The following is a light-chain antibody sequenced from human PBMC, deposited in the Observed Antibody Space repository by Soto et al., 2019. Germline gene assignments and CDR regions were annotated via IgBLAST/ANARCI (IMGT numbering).Light chain of an antibody. CDR2: AAS. V-gene: IGKV3-11*01. Sequence: EVVLTQSPATLSLSPGERATLSCRASQSVSSYLAWYQQKPGQAPRLLISAASNMATGIPARFSGSESGTDFTLNIISLEPEDFAIYYCQQRSNSPSTFGQGTTVEI. CDR1: QSVSSY. CDR3: QQRSNSPST. J-gene: IGKJ1*01.